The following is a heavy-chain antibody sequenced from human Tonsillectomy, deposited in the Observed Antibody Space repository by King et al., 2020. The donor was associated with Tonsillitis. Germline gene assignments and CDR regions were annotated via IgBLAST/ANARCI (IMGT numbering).Heavy chain of an antibody. D-gene: IGHD2-21*02. Sequence: VQLVESGGVVVQPGGSLRLSCAASGFTFDDYTMHWVRQAPGKGLEWVSLISWDGGGTYYADSVKGRFTISRDNSKNSLFLKMNSLRNEDTALYYCAIPRTYGDGPLGYWGQGTLVTVSS. CDR1: GFTFDDYT. V-gene: IGHV3-43*01. J-gene: IGHJ4*02. CDR3: AIPRTYGDGPLGY. CDR2: ISWDGGGT.